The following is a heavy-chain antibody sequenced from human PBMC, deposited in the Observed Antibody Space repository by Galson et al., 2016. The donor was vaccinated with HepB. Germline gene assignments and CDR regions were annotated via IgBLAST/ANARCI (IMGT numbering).Heavy chain of an antibody. V-gene: IGHV1-46*01. CDR1: GYSFTRFY. CDR3: TREGYDYDGMDV. J-gene: IGHJ6*02. Sequence: SVKVSCKASGYSFTRFYIHWVRQAPGQGLEWLGAVNPSGGSTIYAQNFRGRVTMTGDTSTSTVYMDLSSLRSEYTAFYYCTREGYDYDGMDVWGQGTTVTVSS. CDR2: VNPSGGST.